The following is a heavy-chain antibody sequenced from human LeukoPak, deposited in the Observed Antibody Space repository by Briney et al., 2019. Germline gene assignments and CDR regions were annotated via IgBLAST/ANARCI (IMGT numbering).Heavy chain of an antibody. Sequence: GGSLRLSCAASGFTVSSNYMSWVRQAPGKGLEWVSVIYSGGSTYYADSVKGRFTISREYSKNTLYLQMHSLRAEDTAVYYCAKDGYSSSSPADYWGQGTLVTVSS. V-gene: IGHV3-53*01. CDR2: IYSGGST. D-gene: IGHD6-6*01. CDR1: GFTVSSNY. CDR3: AKDGYSSSSPADY. J-gene: IGHJ4*02.